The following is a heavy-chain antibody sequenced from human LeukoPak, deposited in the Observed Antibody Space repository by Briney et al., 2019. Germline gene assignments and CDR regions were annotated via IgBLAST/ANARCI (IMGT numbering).Heavy chain of an antibody. CDR3: AREEMATREFDY. J-gene: IGHJ4*02. CDR1: GYTFTSYD. Sequence: ASVKVSCKASGYTFTSYDINWVRQATGQGLEWMGWMNPNSGNTGYAQKFQGRVTITRNTSISTAYMELSSLRSEDTAVYYCAREEMATREFDYWGQGTLVTVSS. V-gene: IGHV1-8*03. CDR2: MNPNSGNT. D-gene: IGHD5-24*01.